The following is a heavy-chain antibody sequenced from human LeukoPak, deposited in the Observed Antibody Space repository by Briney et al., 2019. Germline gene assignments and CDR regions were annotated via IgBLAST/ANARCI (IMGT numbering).Heavy chain of an antibody. Sequence: GGSLRLSCAASGFTFSTYSMNWVRQAPGKGLEWISYISSASTGIYYADSVKGRFTISRDNSKNSLYLQMNSLRTEDTALYYCAKGTTYYDFWSGYQSWGQGTLVTVSS. CDR3: AKGTTYYDFWSGYQS. V-gene: IGHV3-48*04. CDR1: GFTFSTYS. J-gene: IGHJ4*02. D-gene: IGHD3-3*01. CDR2: ISSASTGI.